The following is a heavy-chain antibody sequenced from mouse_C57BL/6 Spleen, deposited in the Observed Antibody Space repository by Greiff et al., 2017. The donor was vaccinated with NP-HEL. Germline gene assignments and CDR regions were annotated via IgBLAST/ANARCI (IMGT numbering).Heavy chain of an antibody. CDR2: IWSDGST. D-gene: IGHD1-2*01. V-gene: IGHV2-6*03. J-gene: IGHJ4*01. CDR1: GFSLTSYG. CDR3: ARHYYDAMDY. Sequence: QVQLKESGPGLVAPSHSLSLTCNASGFSLTSYGVHWVRQPPGKGLEWLVVIWSDGSTTYYSALNSRLSISEDNAKSQVILKMNSLQTDDTAMYYCARHYYDAMDYWGQGTSVTVSS.